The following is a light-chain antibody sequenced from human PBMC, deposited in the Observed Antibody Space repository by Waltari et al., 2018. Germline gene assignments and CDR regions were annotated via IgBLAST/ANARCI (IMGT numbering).Light chain of an antibody. CDR2: EVN. Sequence: QSALTQPASVSGSLGQSITISCIGTTIDFAHYNLVPLYPHHPGKAPKLIVYEVNQRPSGVSNRFSVAKSGNTASLTISGLQTEDEADYYCCSYAGRNTYVFGTGTKVTVL. CDR3: CSYAGRNTYV. V-gene: IGLV2-23*02. CDR1: TIDFAHYNL. J-gene: IGLJ1*01.